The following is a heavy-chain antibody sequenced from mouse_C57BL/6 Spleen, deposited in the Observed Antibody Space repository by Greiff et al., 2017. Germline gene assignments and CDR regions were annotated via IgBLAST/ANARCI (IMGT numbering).Heavy chain of an antibody. Sequence: EVQLQQSGPELVKPGASVKIPCKASGYTFTDYNMDWVKQSHGKSLEWIGDINPNNGGTIYNQKFKGKATLTVDKSSSTAYMELRSLTSEDTAVYYCARAGYDRGRGYYYAMDYWGQGTSVTVSS. J-gene: IGHJ4*01. V-gene: IGHV1-18*01. CDR3: ARAGYDRGRGYYYAMDY. CDR2: INPNNGGT. CDR1: GYTFTDYN. D-gene: IGHD2-2*01.